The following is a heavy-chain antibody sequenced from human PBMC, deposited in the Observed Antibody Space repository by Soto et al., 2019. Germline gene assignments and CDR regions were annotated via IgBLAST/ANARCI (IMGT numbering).Heavy chain of an antibody. J-gene: IGHJ4*02. CDR3: ARDPDLIEAAGNYFDY. CDR2: VSFDGVNK. Sequence: GGSLRLSCSVSEFTLNTYSMHWVRQAPGKGLEWVAVVSFDGVNKHYRDSVKGRFTISRDIAKNMLYLQMTSLRLEDTALYYCARDPDLIEAAGNYFDYWGQGTLVTVSS. CDR1: EFTLNTYS. V-gene: IGHV3-30-3*01. D-gene: IGHD6-13*01.